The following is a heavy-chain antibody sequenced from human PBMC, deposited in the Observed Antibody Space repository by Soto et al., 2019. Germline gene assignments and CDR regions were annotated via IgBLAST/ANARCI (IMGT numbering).Heavy chain of an antibody. V-gene: IGHV4-34*01. D-gene: IGHD1-20*01. J-gene: IGHJ6*02. Sequence: SXTLSLACAVYGGSLSGYYWSWIRQPPVNGLEWIDEINHSGSTNYNPSLKSRVTISVDTSKNQFSPKLSSVTAADTAVYYCARDFRNNWNHNYYYYGMDVWGQGTTVTVSS. CDR3: ARDFRNNWNHNYYYYGMDV. CDR2: INHSGST. CDR1: GGSLSGYY.